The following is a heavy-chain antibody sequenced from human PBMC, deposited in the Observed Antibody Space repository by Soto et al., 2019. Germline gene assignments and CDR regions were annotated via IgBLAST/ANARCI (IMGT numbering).Heavy chain of an antibody. CDR2: IYYSGST. D-gene: IGHD3-10*01. Sequence: PSGTLSRTFTVSGGSISSSSYYWGWIRQLPGKGLEWIGSIYYSGSTYYNPSLKSRVTISVDTSKNQFSLKLSSVTAADTAVSYCARLPVPSLWLVDYSYKGMDVWVQGTSVT. V-gene: IGHV4-39*01. J-gene: IGHJ6*02. CDR1: GGSISSSSYY. CDR3: ARLPVPSLWLVDYSYKGMDV.